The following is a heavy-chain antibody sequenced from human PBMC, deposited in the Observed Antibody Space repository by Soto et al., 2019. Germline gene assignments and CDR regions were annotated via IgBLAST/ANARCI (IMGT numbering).Heavy chain of an antibody. D-gene: IGHD3-3*01. CDR1: GGTFSSYA. J-gene: IGHJ6*02. V-gene: IGHV1-69*13. CDR2: IIPIFGTA. CDR3: AREDLILEWLPYGMDV. Sequence: SVKVSCKASGGTFSSYAISWVRQAPGQGLEWMGGIIPIFGTANYAQKFQGRVTITADESTSTAYMELSSLRSEDTAVYYCAREDLILEWLPYGMDVWGQGTTVTVS.